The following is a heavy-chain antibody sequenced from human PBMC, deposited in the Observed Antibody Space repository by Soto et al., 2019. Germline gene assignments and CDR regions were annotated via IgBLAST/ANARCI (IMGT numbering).Heavy chain of an antibody. CDR2: IDPSDSYT. D-gene: IGHD2-21*02. J-gene: IGHJ6*02. V-gene: IGHV5-10-1*01. CDR3: ARYIVVVTATKYYYYGMDV. CDR1: GYSFTSYW. Sequence: GESLKISCKGSGYSFTSYWISRVRQMPGKGLEWMGRIDPSDSYTNYSPSFQGHVTISADKSISTAYLQWSSLKASDTAMYYCARYIVVVTATKYYYYGMDVWGQGTTVTVSS.